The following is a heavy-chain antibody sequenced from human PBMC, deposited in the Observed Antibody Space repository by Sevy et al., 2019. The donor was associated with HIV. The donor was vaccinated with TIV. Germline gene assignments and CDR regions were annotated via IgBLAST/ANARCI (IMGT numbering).Heavy chain of an antibody. CDR2: ISSSSNYI. D-gene: IGHD3-10*01. CDR1: GFTFSRSS. CDR3: AGDRREMVKGADDSFHI. V-gene: IGHV3-21*01. J-gene: IGHJ3*02. Sequence: GGSLRLSCIASGFTFSRSSMNWVRQAPGKGLEWVSSISSSSNYIYYADSMKGRFTISRANAKNSLYLQMNSLRAEDTAVYYGAGDRREMVKGADDSFHIWGQGTMVTVSS.